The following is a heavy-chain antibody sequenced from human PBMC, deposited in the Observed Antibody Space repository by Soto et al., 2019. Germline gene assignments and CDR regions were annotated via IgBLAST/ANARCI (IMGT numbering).Heavy chain of an antibody. CDR2: ISAYNGNT. Sequence: ASVKVSCKASGYTFTIYGISGVLQSPVRGLEGMGCISAYNGNTNYAQKLQGRVTMTTDTSTSTAYMELRSLRSDDTAVYYCARASAYYDSSGYRTTPLYFDYWGQGTLVTISS. CDR1: GYTFTIYG. V-gene: IGHV1-18*01. CDR3: ARASAYYDSSGYRTTPLYFDY. D-gene: IGHD3-22*01. J-gene: IGHJ4*02.